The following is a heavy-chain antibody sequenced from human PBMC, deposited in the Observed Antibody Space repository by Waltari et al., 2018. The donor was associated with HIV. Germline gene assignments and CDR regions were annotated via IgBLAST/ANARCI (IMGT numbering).Heavy chain of an antibody. V-gene: IGHV1-2*02. CDR2: INPNSGGT. D-gene: IGHD3-10*01. Sequence: GAEVKKPGASVKVSCKASGYTFTGYYMHWVRQAPGQGLEWMGWINPNSGGTNYAQKFQGRVTMTRDTSISTAYMELSRLRSDDTAVYYCARAPASLISGSYYNEPYFDCWGQGTLVTVSS. J-gene: IGHJ4*02. CDR1: GYTFTGYY. CDR3: ARAPASLISGSYYNEPYFDC.